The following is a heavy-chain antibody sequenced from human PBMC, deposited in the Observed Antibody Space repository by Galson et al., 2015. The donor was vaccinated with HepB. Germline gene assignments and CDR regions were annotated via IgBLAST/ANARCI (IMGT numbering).Heavy chain of an antibody. CDR2: ISGSGGST. D-gene: IGHD3-9*01. V-gene: IGHV3-23*01. CDR3: AKGGRRDILTGYYTSGYYYYMDV. Sequence: SLRLSCAASGFTFSSYAMSWVRQAPGKGLEWVSAISGSGGSTYYADSVKGRFTISRDNSKNTLYLQMNSLRAEDTAVYYCAKGGRRDILTGYYTSGYYYYMDVWGKGTTVTVSS. CDR1: GFTFSSYA. J-gene: IGHJ6*03.